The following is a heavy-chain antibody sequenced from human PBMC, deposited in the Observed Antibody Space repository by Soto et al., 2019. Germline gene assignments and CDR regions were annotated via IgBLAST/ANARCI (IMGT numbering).Heavy chain of an antibody. V-gene: IGHV3-23*01. D-gene: IGHD2-15*01. CDR2: ISRGGDIT. CDR1: GFDFSSNF. Sequence: EVQRLGSGGGWVQPGGSLRLSCVAAGFDFSSNFMTWARQAPGKGLEGVGGISRGGDITFYRDSVKGRFTISRDISKNTLFLQMNSLRGEDTATYFCSKWSGFGDAWGQGTLVNVSS. J-gene: IGHJ5*02. CDR3: SKWSGFGDA.